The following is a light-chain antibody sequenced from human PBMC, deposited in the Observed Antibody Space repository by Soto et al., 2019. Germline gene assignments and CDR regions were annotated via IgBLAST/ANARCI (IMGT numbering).Light chain of an antibody. Sequence: DIQMTQYTSSLSASVGDRFTITCRASQNINTYLNWYQQNPGKAPKVLIYAASTLPSGVPSRFSGSGSGTDFTLTISSLQPEDFATYFCQQSYSSAITFGQGTRLEIK. CDR2: AAS. V-gene: IGKV1-39*01. CDR1: QNINTY. J-gene: IGKJ5*01. CDR3: QQSYSSAIT.